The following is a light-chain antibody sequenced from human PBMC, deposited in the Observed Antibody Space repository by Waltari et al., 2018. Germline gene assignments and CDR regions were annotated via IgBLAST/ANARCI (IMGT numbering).Light chain of an antibody. CDR2: EGY. J-gene: IGLJ1*01. V-gene: IGLV2-23*03. CDR1: NSDVGSYNI. Sequence: QSALTQPASVSGSPGQSITLPCTGTNSDVGSYNIVSWYQQPPGKAPKLIIYEGYKRPSGVSNRFSGSKSGNTASLTISGLQAEDEADYYCCSYAGSSIFDVFGSGTTVTVL. CDR3: CSYAGSSIFDV.